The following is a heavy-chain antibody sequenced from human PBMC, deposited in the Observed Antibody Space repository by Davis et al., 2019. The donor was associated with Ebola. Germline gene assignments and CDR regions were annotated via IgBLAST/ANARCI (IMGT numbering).Heavy chain of an antibody. Sequence: SLKISCAASGFTFDDYAMHWVRQAPGKGLEWVSGISWNSGSIGYADSVKGRFTISRDNAKNSLYLQMNSLRAEDTAVYYCARIRWLVGYYFDYWGQGTLVTVSS. CDR3: ARIRWLVGYYFDY. D-gene: IGHD6-19*01. V-gene: IGHV3-9*01. J-gene: IGHJ4*02. CDR2: ISWNSGSI. CDR1: GFTFDDYA.